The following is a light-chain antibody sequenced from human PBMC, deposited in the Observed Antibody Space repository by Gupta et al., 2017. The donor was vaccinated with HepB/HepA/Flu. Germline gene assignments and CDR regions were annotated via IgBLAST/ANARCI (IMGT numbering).Light chain of an antibody. Sequence: EIVLTQSPATLCLSPGERATLSCRASQTITKYLAWYQQKPGQPPRLLIFDASSRDTGIPARFSGSGYGTDFSLTISSREPEDSAIYYCQQRAIWPPISFGQGTRLEIK. J-gene: IGKJ5*01. CDR1: QTITKY. CDR3: QQRAIWPPIS. CDR2: DAS. V-gene: IGKV3-11*01.